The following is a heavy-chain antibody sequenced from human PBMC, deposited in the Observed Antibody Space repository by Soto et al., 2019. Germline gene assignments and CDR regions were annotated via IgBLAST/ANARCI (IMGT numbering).Heavy chain of an antibody. Sequence: SVKVSFKATGGTFSSYAISWVRQAPGQGLEWMGWINPNSGGTNYAQKFQGWVTMTRDTSISTAYMELSRLRSDDTAVYYCARDSYVGNSRTYYYYYGMDVWGQGTTVTVSS. D-gene: IGHD3-16*01. CDR3: ARDSYVGNSRTYYYYYGMDV. CDR2: INPNSGGT. J-gene: IGHJ6*02. V-gene: IGHV1-2*04. CDR1: GGTFSSYA.